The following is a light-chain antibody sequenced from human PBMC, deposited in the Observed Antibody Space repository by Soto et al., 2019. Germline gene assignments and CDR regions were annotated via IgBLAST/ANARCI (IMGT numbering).Light chain of an antibody. J-gene: IGKJ5*01. Sequence: NVLTQSPGTLSLSPWERATLSCRASQSVSSSYLAWYQQKPGQAPRLLIYGASSRATGIPDRFSGSGSGTDFTLTISRLEPEDFAVYYCQQYGSPPITFGQGTRLEIK. CDR1: QSVSSSY. CDR2: GAS. CDR3: QQYGSPPIT. V-gene: IGKV3-20*01.